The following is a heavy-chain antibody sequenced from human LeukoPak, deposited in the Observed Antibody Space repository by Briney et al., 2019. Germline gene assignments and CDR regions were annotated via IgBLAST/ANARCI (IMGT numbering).Heavy chain of an antibody. D-gene: IGHD3-22*01. CDR2: ISGSGGST. CDR3: AKGRPRGITMIVVVMD. V-gene: IGHV3-23*01. J-gene: IGHJ4*02. Sequence: PGGSLRLSCAASGFTFSSYAMSWVRQAPGKGLEWVSAISGSGGSTYYADSVKGRFTISRDNSKNTLYLQMNSLRAEDTAVYYCAKGRPRGITMIVVVMDWGQGTLVTVSS. CDR1: GFTFSSYA.